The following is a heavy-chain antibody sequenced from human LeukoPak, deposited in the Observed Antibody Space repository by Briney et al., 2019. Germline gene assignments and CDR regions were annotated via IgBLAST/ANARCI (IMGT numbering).Heavy chain of an antibody. J-gene: IGHJ3*02. CDR2: MSYSGST. V-gene: IGHV4-59*02. D-gene: IGHD4-17*01. CDR3: ARGLSGDYDAFDI. Sequence: SETLSLTCTVSGGSVSGYYCNWIRQPPGKGLEWIGYMSYSGSTNYNPSLKSRVTISVDTSKNQFSLKLSSVTAADTAVYYCARGLSGDYDAFDIWGQGTMVTVSS. CDR1: GGSVSGYY.